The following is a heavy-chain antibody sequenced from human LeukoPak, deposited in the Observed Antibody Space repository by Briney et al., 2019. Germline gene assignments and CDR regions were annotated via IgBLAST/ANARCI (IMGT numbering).Heavy chain of an antibody. V-gene: IGHV1-69*05. CDR3: ARGSGYCSSTSCYPLYFDY. CDR2: IIPIFGTA. D-gene: IGHD2-2*01. Sequence: SVKVSCKASGGTFSSFAISWVRQAPGQGLEWMGGIIPIFGTANYAQKFQGRVTITTDESTSTAYMELSSLRSVDTAVYYCARGSGYCSSTSCYPLYFDYWGQGTLVTVSS. CDR1: GGTFSSFA. J-gene: IGHJ4*02.